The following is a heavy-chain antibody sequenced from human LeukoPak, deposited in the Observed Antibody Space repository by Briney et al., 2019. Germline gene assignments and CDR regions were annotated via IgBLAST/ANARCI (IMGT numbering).Heavy chain of an antibody. CDR3: ARDLYHTIAAAQPASRGMDV. CDR1: GFTFSSYW. Sequence: PGGSLRLSCAASGFTFSSYWMHWVRQAPGKGLVWVSRINSDGSSTSYADSVKGRFTISRDNAKNTLYLQMNSLRAEDTAVYYCARDLYHTIAAAQPASRGMDVWGQGTTVTVSS. CDR2: INSDGSST. D-gene: IGHD6-13*01. V-gene: IGHV3-74*01. J-gene: IGHJ6*02.